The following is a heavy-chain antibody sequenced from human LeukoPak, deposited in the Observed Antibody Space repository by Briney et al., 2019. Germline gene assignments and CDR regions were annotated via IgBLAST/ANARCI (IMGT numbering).Heavy chain of an antibody. Sequence: SETLSLTCSVSGGSISTYYGSWIRQSAGKGLEWIGRIHTSGSTNYNPSLKSRVTMSVDTSKNQFSLKVTSVSAADTGVYYCAGPPKFAGAWWLDCWGQGGRVTVPS. D-gene: IGHD2-8*02. CDR1: GGSISTYY. J-gene: IGHJ4*02. CDR3: AGPPKFAGAWWLDC. V-gene: IGHV4-4*07. CDR2: IHTSGST.